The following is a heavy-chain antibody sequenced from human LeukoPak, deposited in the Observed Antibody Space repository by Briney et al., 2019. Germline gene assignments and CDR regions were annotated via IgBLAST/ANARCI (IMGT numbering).Heavy chain of an antibody. V-gene: IGHV3-21*01. D-gene: IGHD1-26*01. CDR1: GFTFSSYT. CDR3: ARVRSGSFFDY. J-gene: IGHJ4*02. Sequence: PVGSLRLSCAASGFTFSSYTLNWVRQAPGKGLEWFASFSGTRNYIYYADSVKGRFTISRDNAKNSLYLQMNSLRDEDTAVYYCARVRSGSFFDYWGQGTLVTVSS. CDR2: FSGTRNYI.